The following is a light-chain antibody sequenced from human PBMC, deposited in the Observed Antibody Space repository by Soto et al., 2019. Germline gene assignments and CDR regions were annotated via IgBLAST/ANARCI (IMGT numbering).Light chain of an antibody. CDR3: QVYGSSSKT. CDR2: GAS. CDR1: QSVSSSY. Sequence: EIVLTQSPGTLSLSPGERATLSCRASQSVSSSYLAWYQQKPGQAPRLLIYGASSRATGIPDRFSGSGSGTDFTVTISRLEPEDFAVYFCQVYGSSSKTFGQGTRVEFK. J-gene: IGKJ1*01. V-gene: IGKV3-20*01.